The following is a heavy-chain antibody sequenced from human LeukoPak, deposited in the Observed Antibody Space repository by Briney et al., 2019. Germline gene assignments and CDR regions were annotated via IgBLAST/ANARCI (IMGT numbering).Heavy chain of an antibody. J-gene: IGHJ4*02. CDR1: GFTFSDYA. CDR3: AKDSYDSSGSRYDY. CDR2: TSDRGDRT. V-gene: IGHV3-23*01. Sequence: GGSLRLSCAASGFTFSDYAMSWVRQAPGKGLEWVSATSDRGDRTWDADSVKGRVTISRDNYKNTLFLQMNSLRAEDTAIYYCAKDSYDSSGSRYDYWGQGTLVTVSS. D-gene: IGHD3-22*01.